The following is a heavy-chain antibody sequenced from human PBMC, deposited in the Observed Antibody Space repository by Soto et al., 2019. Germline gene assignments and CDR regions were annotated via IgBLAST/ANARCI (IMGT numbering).Heavy chain of an antibody. V-gene: IGHV3-21*01. CDR1: GFTFSSYS. D-gene: IGHD2-15*01. Sequence: PGGSLRLSCAASGFTFSSYSMNWVRQAPGKGLEWVSSISSSSSYIYYADSVKGRFTISRDNAKNSLYLQMNSLRAEDTAVYYCAREFSGHIVVVVAAFPTAYYYYMDVWGKGTTVTVSS. J-gene: IGHJ6*03. CDR2: ISSSSSYI. CDR3: AREFSGHIVVVVAAFPTAYYYYMDV.